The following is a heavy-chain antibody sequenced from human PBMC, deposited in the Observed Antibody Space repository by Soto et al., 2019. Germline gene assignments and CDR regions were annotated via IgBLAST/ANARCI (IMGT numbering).Heavy chain of an antibody. CDR3: AKGVVPAAAHERPRYYGMDV. CDR1: VFTFSTYG. Sequence: GGSLRLSCAASVFTFSTYGMHCVRQAPGKGLEWVAVISYDGSNEYYADSVKGRFTISRDNSKNTLYLQMNSMRAEATAVYYCAKGVVPAAAHERPRYYGMDVWGQGTTVTVSS. V-gene: IGHV3-30*18. D-gene: IGHD2-2*01. CDR2: ISYDGSNE. J-gene: IGHJ6*02.